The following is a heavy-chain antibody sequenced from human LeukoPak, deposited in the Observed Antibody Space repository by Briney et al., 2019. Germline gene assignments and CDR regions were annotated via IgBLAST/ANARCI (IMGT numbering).Heavy chain of an antibody. CDR3: ARGDLRRLGY. Sequence: GGSLRLSRAASGFIFSSYAMNWVRQAPGKGLEWVSYISSGGSTIYYADSVKGRFTISRDNAKESLYLQMNSLRVDDTALYFCARGDLRRLGYWGQGTLVTVSS. CDR2: ISSGGSTI. D-gene: IGHD3-16*01. V-gene: IGHV3-48*03. CDR1: GFIFSSYA. J-gene: IGHJ4*02.